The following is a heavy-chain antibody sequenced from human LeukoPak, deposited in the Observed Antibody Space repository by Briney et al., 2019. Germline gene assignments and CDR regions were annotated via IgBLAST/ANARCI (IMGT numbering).Heavy chain of an antibody. J-gene: IGHJ6*02. V-gene: IGHV4-39*01. Sequence: SETLSLTCTVFGVSVTTSGYYGAWIRQPPGRGLEWIGSISYSGITYYKPSLRGRVTISRDTAKNQFSLKLSSVTAADTAVYYCARHNDYASLMDVWGQGTTVTVSS. CDR1: GVSVTTSGYY. D-gene: IGHD2-2*01. CDR2: ISYSGIT. CDR3: ARHNDYASLMDV.